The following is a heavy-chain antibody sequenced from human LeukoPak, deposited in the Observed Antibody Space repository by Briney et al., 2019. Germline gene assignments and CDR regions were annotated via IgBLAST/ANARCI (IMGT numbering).Heavy chain of an antibody. Sequence: SETLSLTCTVSGGSISSGSYYWSWIRQPAGKGLEWIGRVFTSGTTNYNPSLKSRVTISVDTSKNQFSLKLTSVTAADTAVYYCARAYYYGSGSLDYWGQGTLVTVSS. J-gene: IGHJ4*02. CDR3: ARAYYYGSGSLDY. D-gene: IGHD3-10*01. V-gene: IGHV4-61*02. CDR1: GGSISSGSYY. CDR2: VFTSGTT.